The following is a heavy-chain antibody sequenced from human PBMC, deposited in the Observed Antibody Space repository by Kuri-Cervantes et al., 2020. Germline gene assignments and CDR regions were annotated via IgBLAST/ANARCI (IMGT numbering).Heavy chain of an antibody. CDR2: ISSSGSAI. J-gene: IGHJ6*03. V-gene: IGHV3-48*03. CDR3: ARGGYFSGGSCYQTAYYYYYMDV. Sequence: GESLKISCAASGFTFSSYEMNWVRQAPGKGLEWVSYISSSGSAIYYADSVKGRFTISRDNAKNSLYLQMNSLRAEDTAVYYCARGGYFSGGSCYQTAYYYYYMDVWGKGTTVTVSS. D-gene: IGHD2-15*01. CDR1: GFTFSSYE.